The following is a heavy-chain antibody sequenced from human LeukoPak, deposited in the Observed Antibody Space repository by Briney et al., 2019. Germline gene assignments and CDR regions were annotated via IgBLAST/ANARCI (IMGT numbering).Heavy chain of an antibody. V-gene: IGHV4-59*01. CDR2: IYYSGST. D-gene: IGHD3-22*01. CDR1: GGSISSYY. CDR3: ARVLNYYDSSGYYTPLKYFDH. Sequence: PSETLSLTCTVSGGSISSYYWSWIRQPPGKGLEWIGYIYYSGSTNYNPSLKSRVTISVDTAKNQFSLKLSSVTAADTAVYYCARVLNYYDSSGYYTPLKYFDHWGQGTLVTVPS. J-gene: IGHJ4*02.